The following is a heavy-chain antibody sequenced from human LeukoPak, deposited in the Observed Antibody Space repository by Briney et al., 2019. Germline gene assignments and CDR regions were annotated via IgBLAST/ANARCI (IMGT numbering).Heavy chain of an antibody. CDR2: ITDGGGST. V-gene: IGHV3-23*01. J-gene: IGHJ4*02. D-gene: IGHD3-22*01. CDR3: AKSATMIAKPFDY. CDR1: GFTFTSYA. Sequence: GGSLRLSCAASGFTFTSYAMGWVRQAPGKGLEWVSGITDGGGSTYYADSVKGRFTISRDNSKNTLYVQMNSLRAEDTAVYYCAKSATMIAKPFDYWGQGTLVTVSS.